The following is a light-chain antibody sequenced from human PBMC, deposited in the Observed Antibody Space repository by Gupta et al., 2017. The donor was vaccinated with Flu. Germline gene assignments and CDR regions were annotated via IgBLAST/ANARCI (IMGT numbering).Light chain of an antibody. V-gene: IGLV2-14*01. CDR3: NSYTSSSSIVYV. J-gene: IGLJ1*01. CDR1: SSDVGGYDY. CDR2: EVN. Sequence: QSALTQPASVSGSPGQSITISCTGSSSDVGGYDYVSWYQQHPDKVPKLILYEVNNRPSGVSSRFSGSKSGNTASLTISGLQAEDEADYYCNSYTSSSSIVYVFGTGTKVTVL.